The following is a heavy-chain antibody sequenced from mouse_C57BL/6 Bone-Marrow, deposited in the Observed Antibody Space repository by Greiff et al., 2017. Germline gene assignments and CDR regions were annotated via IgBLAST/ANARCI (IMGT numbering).Heavy chain of an antibody. CDR2: IDPETGGT. D-gene: IGHD1-1*01. CDR1: GYTFTDYE. CDR3: TGLLRPHAYYAMDY. Sequence: QVQLQQSGAELVRPGASVTLSCKASGYTFTDYEMHWVKQTPVHGLEWIGAIDPETGGTAYNQKFKGKAILTADKSSSTAYMELRSLTSEDSAVYYCTGLLRPHAYYAMDYWGQGTSVTVSS. V-gene: IGHV1-15*01. J-gene: IGHJ4*01.